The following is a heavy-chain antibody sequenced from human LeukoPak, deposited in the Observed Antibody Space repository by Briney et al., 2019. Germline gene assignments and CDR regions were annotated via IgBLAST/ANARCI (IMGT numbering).Heavy chain of an antibody. CDR2: INPKSGGA. D-gene: IGHD2-2*01. J-gene: IGHJ5*02. CDR1: GYTFSDYY. Sequence: ASVKVSCMAYGYTFSDYYMHWVRQAPGQGLEWMGWINPKSGGANFAEKFQGRVTMTRDTSIRTVYMELSRVTYDDTAVYYCARGVGTSWFDPWGQGTLVTVSS. CDR3: ARGVGTSWFDP. V-gene: IGHV1-2*02.